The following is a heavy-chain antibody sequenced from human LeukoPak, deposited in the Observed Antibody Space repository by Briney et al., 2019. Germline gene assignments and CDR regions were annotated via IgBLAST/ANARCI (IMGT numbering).Heavy chain of an antibody. CDR1: GGSISSYY. CDR2: IYYSGST. V-gene: IGHV4-59*01. J-gene: IGHJ4*02. Sequence: SETLSLTCTVSGGSISSYYWSCIRQPPGKGPEWIGYIYYSGSTNYNPSLKSRVTISVDTSKNQFSLKVSSVTAADTAVYYCAREKYRGYSYGLFDCWGQGTLVTVSS. D-gene: IGHD5-18*01. CDR3: AREKYRGYSYGLFDC.